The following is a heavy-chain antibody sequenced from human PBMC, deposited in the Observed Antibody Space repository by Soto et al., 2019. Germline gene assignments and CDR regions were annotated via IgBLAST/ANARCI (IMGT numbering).Heavy chain of an antibody. CDR2: IYYSGST. J-gene: IGHJ5*02. CDR3: ARGEGFWFDP. V-gene: IGHV4-59*01. CDR1: GGSISSYY. Sequence: SETLSLTCTVSGGSISSYYWSWIRQPPGKGLEWIGYIYYSGSTNYNPSLKSRVTISVDTSKNQFSLKLSSVTAADTTVYYCARGEGFWFDPWGQGTLVTVSS.